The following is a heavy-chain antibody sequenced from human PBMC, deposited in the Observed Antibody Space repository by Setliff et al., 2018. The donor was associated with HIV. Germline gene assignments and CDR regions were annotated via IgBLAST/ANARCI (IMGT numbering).Heavy chain of an antibody. D-gene: IGHD5-12*01. CDR2: IDHSGST. CDR1: GGSFSGYY. V-gene: IGHV4-34*01. Sequence: SETLSLTCAVYGGSFSGYYWSWIRQAPGKGLEWIGEIDHSGSTNYNPSLKSRVTISVDTSKNHFSLRLTSVTAADTALYYCARQGDGYNLYHVYYFDYWGQGTLVTVSS. CDR3: ARQGDGYNLYHVYYFDY. J-gene: IGHJ4*02.